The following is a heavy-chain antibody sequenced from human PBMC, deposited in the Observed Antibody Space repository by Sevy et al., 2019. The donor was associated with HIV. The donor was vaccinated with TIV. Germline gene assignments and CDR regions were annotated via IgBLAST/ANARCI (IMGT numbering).Heavy chain of an antibody. D-gene: IGHD4-17*01. CDR2: ISGSDHTI. CDR1: GFTFSDFY. J-gene: IGHJ6*02. Sequence: GGSLRLSCAASGFTFSDFYMSWIRQAPGKGLEWISYISGSDHTIYYADSVKGGFTISRDNDKNSLYLQMNSLRGKDTAVYYCARDNVKDGDLGHYYYSAMDLWGQGTTVTVSS. CDR3: ARDNVKDGDLGHYYYSAMDL. V-gene: IGHV3-11*01.